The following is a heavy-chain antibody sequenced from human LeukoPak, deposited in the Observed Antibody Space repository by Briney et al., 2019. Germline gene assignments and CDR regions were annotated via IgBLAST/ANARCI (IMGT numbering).Heavy chain of an antibody. D-gene: IGHD6-13*01. Sequence: SETLSLTCTVSGGSISSSSYYWGWIRQPPGKGLEWIGSIYYSGSTYYNPSLKSRVTISVDTSKNQFSLKLSSVTAADTAVYYCASGYSSSWLGDNWFDPWGQGTLVTVSS. J-gene: IGHJ5*02. CDR3: ASGYSSSWLGDNWFDP. CDR2: IYYSGST. CDR1: GGSISSSSYY. V-gene: IGHV4-39*07.